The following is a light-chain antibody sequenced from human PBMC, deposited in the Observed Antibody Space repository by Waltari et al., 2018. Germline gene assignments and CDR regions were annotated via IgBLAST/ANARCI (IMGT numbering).Light chain of an antibody. CDR3: CSYAGRSTWV. V-gene: IGLV2-14*03. Sequence: QSALTQPASVSGSPGRSITISCTGASTDVGAYNYVSWYQQIPGKAPKVIIYDVTKRPSGVSNRFSGSKSGNSASLSISGLQAEDEAHYYCCSYAGRSTWVFGGGTKVTVL. CDR1: STDVGAYNY. J-gene: IGLJ3*02. CDR2: DVT.